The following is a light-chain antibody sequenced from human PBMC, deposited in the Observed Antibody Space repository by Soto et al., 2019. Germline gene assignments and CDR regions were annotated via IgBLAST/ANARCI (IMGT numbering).Light chain of an antibody. J-gene: IGLJ2*01. CDR2: EVS. V-gene: IGLV2-8*01. CDR3: SSYAGSNNVV. Sequence: QSALTQPPSASGSPGQSVTISCTGTSSDVGGYNYVSWYQQHPGKAPKLMIYEVSNRPSGVPDRFSGSKSGNTASLTVSGLQAEDEADYYCSSYAGSNNVVFGGGTKVTVL. CDR1: SSDVGGYNY.